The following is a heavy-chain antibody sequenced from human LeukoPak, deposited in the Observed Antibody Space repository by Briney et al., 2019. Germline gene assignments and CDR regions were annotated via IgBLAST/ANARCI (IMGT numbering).Heavy chain of an antibody. CDR2: ISYDGSNK. CDR3: ANIFLTGYEDNWFDP. J-gene: IGHJ5*02. D-gene: IGHD3-9*01. CDR1: GFTFSSYG. Sequence: GGSLRLSCAASGFTFSSYGMHWVRQAPGKGLEWVAVISYDGSNKYYADSVKGRFTIPRDNSKNTLYLQMNSLRAEDTAVYYCANIFLTGYEDNWFDPWGQGTLVTVSS. V-gene: IGHV3-30*18.